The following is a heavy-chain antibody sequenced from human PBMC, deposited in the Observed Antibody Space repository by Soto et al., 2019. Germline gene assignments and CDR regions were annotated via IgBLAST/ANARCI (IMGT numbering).Heavy chain of an antibody. Sequence: ASVKVSCKASGYPFSDNQIHWLRRAPGQGLEWMGRINPKSDDTNYAQKFQGRVTMTRDTSIDTAYLELTGLTSDDTATYYCARKHSLDYIRWGLDPWGQGTLVTVPQ. D-gene: IGHD4-4*01. J-gene: IGHJ5*02. CDR2: INPKSDDT. CDR1: GYPFSDNQ. V-gene: IGHV1-2*02. CDR3: ARKHSLDYIRWGLDP.